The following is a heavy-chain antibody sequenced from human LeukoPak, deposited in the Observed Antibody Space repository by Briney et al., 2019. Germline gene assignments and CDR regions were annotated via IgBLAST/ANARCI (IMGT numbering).Heavy chain of an antibody. J-gene: IGHJ4*02. V-gene: IGHV3-23*01. CDR1: GFTFTSYS. Sequence: GGSLRLSCAASGFTFTSYSMNWVRQAPGKGLEWVSTISGGGGSTYYADSVKGRFTISRDNSKNTLYLQMNSLRAEDTAVYYCARGGRGYYDSSGYLLKYWGQGTLVTVSS. D-gene: IGHD3-22*01. CDR3: ARGGRGYYDSSGYLLKY. CDR2: ISGGGGST.